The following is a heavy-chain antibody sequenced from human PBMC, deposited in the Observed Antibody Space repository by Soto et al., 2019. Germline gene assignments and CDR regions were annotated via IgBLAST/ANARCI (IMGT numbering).Heavy chain of an antibody. V-gene: IGHV1-2*04. D-gene: IGHD1-1*01. CDR3: TRGRNEAVSDYRGMDV. J-gene: IGHJ6*02. CDR1: GYTFTGYY. Sequence: ASVKVSCKASGYTFTGYYMHWVRQAPGQGLEWMGWINPNSGGTNYAQKFQGWVTMTRDTSKSIAYLQMNSLKTEDTAVYYCTRGRNEAVSDYRGMDVWGQGTTVTVSS. CDR2: INPNSGGT.